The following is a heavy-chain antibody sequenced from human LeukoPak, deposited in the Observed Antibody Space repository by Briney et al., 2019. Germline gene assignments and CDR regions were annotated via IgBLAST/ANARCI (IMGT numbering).Heavy chain of an antibody. V-gene: IGHV3-23*01. CDR1: GFSFNTYA. J-gene: IGHJ4*02. Sequence: GGSLRLSCAASGFSFNTYAMSWVRQAPGKGLEWVSAISNTGGSTYYADSVKGRFTISRDKSKNTLSLQMNSLRAEDTAVYYCAKDLSNWNYRGGNYWGQGTLVTVSS. CDR2: ISNTGGST. CDR3: AKDLSNWNYRGGNY. D-gene: IGHD1-7*01.